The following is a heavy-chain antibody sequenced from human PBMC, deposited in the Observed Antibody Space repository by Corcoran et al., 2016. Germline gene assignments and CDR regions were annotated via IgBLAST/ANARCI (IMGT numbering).Heavy chain of an antibody. CDR1: GYTFTSYA. CDR2: INTNTGNP. CDR3: AGYSPTWRGLYYGMDV. V-gene: IGHV7-4-1*01. Sequence: QVQLVQSGSELKKPGASVKVSCKASGYTFTSYAMNWLRQTPGQGLEWMGWINTNTGNPTYAQGFTGRFVFSLDTSVSTAYLQICSLKAEDTAVYYCAGYSPTWRGLYYGMDVWGQVTSVTVSS. D-gene: IGHD2-15*01. J-gene: IGHJ6*02.